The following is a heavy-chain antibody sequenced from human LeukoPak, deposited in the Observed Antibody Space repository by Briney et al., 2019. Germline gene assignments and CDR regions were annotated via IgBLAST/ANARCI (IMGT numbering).Heavy chain of an antibody. CDR1: GYTFTSYY. CDR2: INPSGCCT. Sequence: ASVKVSCKASGYTFTSYYMHWVRQAPGQGLEWMGIINPSGCCTSYAQKFQGRGTMTRDMSTSTVYMELSSLRSEDTPVYYCARPGLPVVGLQDSFNIAGQGTMVTVSS. J-gene: IGHJ3*02. CDR3: ARPGLPVVGLQDSFNI. D-gene: IGHD6-19*01. V-gene: IGHV1-46*01.